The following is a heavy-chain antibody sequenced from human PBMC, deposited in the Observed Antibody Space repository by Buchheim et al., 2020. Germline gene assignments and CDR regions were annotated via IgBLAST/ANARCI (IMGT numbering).Heavy chain of an antibody. Sequence: QVQLVESGGGVVQPGRSLRLSCAASGFTFSSYAMHWVRQAPGKGLEWVAVISYDGSNKYYADSVKGRFTISRDNSKNKPYLQMNSLRAEDTAVYYCARDRYSSGWYHFDYWGQGTL. CDR1: GFTFSSYA. CDR3: ARDRYSSGWYHFDY. CDR2: ISYDGSNK. V-gene: IGHV3-30*04. D-gene: IGHD6-19*01. J-gene: IGHJ4*02.